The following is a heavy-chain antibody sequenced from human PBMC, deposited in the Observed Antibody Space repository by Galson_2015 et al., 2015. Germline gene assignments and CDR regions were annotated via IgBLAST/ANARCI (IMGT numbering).Heavy chain of an antibody. CDR3: AREPYSSSPGYFDY. CDR1: GFTFSSYA. D-gene: IGHD6-6*01. CDR2: ISYDGRNK. J-gene: IGHJ4*02. V-gene: IGHV3-30*04. Sequence: SLRLSCAASGFTFSSYAMHWARQAPGKGLEWGAVISYDGRNKYNEDSVKGRYTISRDNSKNTLYLQMNSLRAENTAVYYCAREPYSSSPGYFDYWGQGTLVTVSS.